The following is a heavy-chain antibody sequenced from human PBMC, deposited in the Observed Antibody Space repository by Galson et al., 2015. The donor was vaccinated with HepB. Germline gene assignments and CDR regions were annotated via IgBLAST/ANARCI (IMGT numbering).Heavy chain of an antibody. CDR3: ARDPSHYYDSSGYYYDFVY. CDR1: GFTLSSPG. CDR2: IWYDGSNK. Sequence: SLRPSFPASGFTLSSPGMHCVRKAPCKGPEWVAIIWYDGSNKYYADSVKGRFTISRDNSKNTLYLQMNSLRAEDTAVYYCARDPSHYYDSSGYYYDFVYWGQGTLVTVSS. J-gene: IGHJ4*02. D-gene: IGHD3-22*01. V-gene: IGHV3-33*01.